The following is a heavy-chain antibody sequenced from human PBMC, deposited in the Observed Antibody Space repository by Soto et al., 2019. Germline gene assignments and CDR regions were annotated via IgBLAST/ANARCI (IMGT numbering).Heavy chain of an antibody. CDR1: GFTFSSYA. J-gene: IGHJ4*02. D-gene: IGHD6-13*01. Sequence: QVQLVESGGGVVQPGRSLRLSCAASGFTFSSYAMHWVRQAPGKGLEWVAVISYDGSNKYYADSVKGRFTIYRDNSKNTLYLQMNSLRAEDTAVYYCARDRIRAADGYFDYWGQGTLVTVAS. CDR2: ISYDGSNK. CDR3: ARDRIRAADGYFDY. V-gene: IGHV3-30-3*01.